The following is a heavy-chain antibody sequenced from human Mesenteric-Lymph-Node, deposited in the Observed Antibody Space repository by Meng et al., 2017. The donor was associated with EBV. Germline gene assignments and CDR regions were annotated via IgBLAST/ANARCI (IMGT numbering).Heavy chain of an antibody. D-gene: IGHD3-3*01. V-gene: IGHV2-5*02. J-gene: IGHJ4*02. CDR3: AGWSARLEY. CDR1: GFSLSTRGVL. Sequence: QTPLKESGPPLVKPTQTLPLTCTFSGFSLSTRGVLVGWIRQPPGQALEWLALVYWDDDKRYSPSLKSRLSITKNTSKNQVVLTMADMDPVDTGTYYCAGWSARLEYWGPGTLVTVSS. CDR2: VYWDDDK.